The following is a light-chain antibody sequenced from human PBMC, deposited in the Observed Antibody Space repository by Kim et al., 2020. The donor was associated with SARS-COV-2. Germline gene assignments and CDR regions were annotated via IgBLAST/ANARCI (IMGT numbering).Light chain of an antibody. CDR2: GKN. CDR3: NSRDSSGNHVV. V-gene: IGLV3-19*01. CDR1: SLRSYY. J-gene: IGLJ2*01. Sequence: SELTQDPAVSVALGQTVRITCQGDSLRSYYASWYQQKPGQAPVLVIYGKNNRPSGIPDRFSGSSSGNTASLTITGAQAEDEADYYCNSRDSSGNHVVFGGGTQLTVL.